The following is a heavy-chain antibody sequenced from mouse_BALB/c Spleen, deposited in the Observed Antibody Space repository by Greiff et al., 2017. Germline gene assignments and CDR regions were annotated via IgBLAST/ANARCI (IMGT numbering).Heavy chain of an antibody. CDR1: GYSITSGYY. D-gene: IGHD2-1*01. CDR3: ARDRDGNYYAMDY. V-gene: IGHV3-6*02. Sequence: EVKLVESGPGLVKPSQSLSLTCSVTGYSITSGYYWNWIRQFPGNKLEWMGYISYDGSNNYNPSLKNRISITRDTSKNQFFLKLNSVTTEDTATYYCARDRDGNYYAMDYWGQGTSVTVSS. CDR2: ISYDGSN. J-gene: IGHJ4*01.